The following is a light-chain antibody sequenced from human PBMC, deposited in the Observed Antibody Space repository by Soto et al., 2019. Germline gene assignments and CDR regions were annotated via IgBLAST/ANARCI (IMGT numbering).Light chain of an antibody. V-gene: IGKV1-9*01. CDR1: QDIAIY. J-gene: IGKJ1*01. CDR3: QQYGSSGT. CDR2: AAS. Sequence: IQLTQSPSSLSASVGDRGSITCRASQDIAIYLAWYQQKPGEAPKLLIYAASTLYGGVPSRFSGSGSGTDFTLTISRLEPEDFTVYYCQQYGSSGTFGQGTKVDIK.